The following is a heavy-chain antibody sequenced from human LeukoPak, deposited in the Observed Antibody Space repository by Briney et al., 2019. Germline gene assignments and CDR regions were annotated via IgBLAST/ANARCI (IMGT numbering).Heavy chain of an antibody. Sequence: PGGSLRLSCAATGFAFNTYAMHWVRQAPGQGLEWVALRWHDGSHKFYSNSVRGQFTISRDNSKNTVSLQMNNLRPEDTAVYYCAREIFSSGSYPDFWGQGTLVTVSS. CDR1: GFAFNTYA. CDR2: RWHDGSHK. D-gene: IGHD3-10*01. J-gene: IGHJ4*02. CDR3: AREIFSSGSYPDF. V-gene: IGHV3-33*01.